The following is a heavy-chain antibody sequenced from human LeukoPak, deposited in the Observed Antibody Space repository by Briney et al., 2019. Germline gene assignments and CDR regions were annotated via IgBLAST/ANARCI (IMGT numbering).Heavy chain of an antibody. J-gene: IGHJ3*02. CDR1: GGSISGYY. CDR3: ARKKDWENAFDI. V-gene: IGHV4-4*07. D-gene: IGHD1-26*01. CDR2: IYTSGST. Sequence: SETLSLTCTVSGGSISGYYWSWIRQPAGKGLEWIGRIYTSGSTNHNPSLKSRVTISRDTSKNQFSLKLSSVTAADTAVYYCARKKDWENAFDIWGQGTMVTVSS.